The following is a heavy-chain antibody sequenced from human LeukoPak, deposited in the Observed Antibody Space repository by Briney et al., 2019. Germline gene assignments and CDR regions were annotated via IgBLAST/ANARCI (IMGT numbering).Heavy chain of an antibody. CDR1: GFTFSSYA. V-gene: IGHV3-64*01. J-gene: IGHJ4*02. Sequence: GGSLRLSCAASGFTFSSYAMHWVRQAPGKGLEYVSAISSNGGSTYYANSVKGRFTISRDNSKNTLYLQMGSLRAEDMAVYYCARAARTSSVTLHFDYWGQGTLVTVSS. CDR3: ARAARTSSVTLHFDY. D-gene: IGHD1-7*01. CDR2: ISSNGGST.